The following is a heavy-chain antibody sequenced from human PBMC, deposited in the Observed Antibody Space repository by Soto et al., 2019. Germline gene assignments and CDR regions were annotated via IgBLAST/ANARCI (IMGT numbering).Heavy chain of an antibody. D-gene: IGHD3-16*01. CDR2: ISSSGTNT. V-gene: IGHV3-23*01. CDR1: GFTFNSCP. J-gene: IGHJ4*02. CDR3: AKDRGNSYGYDY. Sequence: EVQLLESGGRLVQPGGSLRLSCAASGFTFNSCPMTWVRQAPGKGLGWVSVISSSGTNTQYADSVKGRFTISRDNSKNLVYLQMNDLRAEDTAVYFCAKDRGNSYGYDYWGQGTLVTVS.